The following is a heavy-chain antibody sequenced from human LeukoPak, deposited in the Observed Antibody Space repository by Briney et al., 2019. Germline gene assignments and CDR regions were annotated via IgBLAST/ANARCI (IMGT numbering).Heavy chain of an antibody. Sequence: GGSLRLSCAASGFTFRSYAMHWVRQAPGKGLEWVAVISDDGRNKHFADSVKGRFAISRDNSKNTLYLQMNSLRAEDTAVYYCARDGQQLAPYAMDVWGQGTTVTVSS. J-gene: IGHJ6*02. CDR2: ISDDGRNK. CDR1: GFTFRSYA. CDR3: ARDGQQLAPYAMDV. D-gene: IGHD6-13*01. V-gene: IGHV3-30*01.